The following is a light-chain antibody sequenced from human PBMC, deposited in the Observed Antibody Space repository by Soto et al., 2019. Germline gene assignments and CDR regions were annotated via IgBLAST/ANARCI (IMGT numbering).Light chain of an antibody. V-gene: IGKV1-5*03. CDR2: QAS. J-gene: IGKJ2*01. CDR1: QSIGRW. Sequence: DIQMTQSPPTLSASVGDRVSITCRATQSIGRWLAWYQQKPGKAPTLLISQASTLQGGVPSRFSGSGSGTEFTLTINSLQPDDFATYYCLQYNSYSFGQGTKVDIK. CDR3: LQYNSYS.